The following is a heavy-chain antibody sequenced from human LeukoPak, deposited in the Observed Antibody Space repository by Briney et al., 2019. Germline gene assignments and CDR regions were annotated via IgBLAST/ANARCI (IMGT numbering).Heavy chain of an antibody. V-gene: IGHV5-51*01. D-gene: IGHD3-10*01. Sequence: GESLKISCKGSGYSFTRYWIGWVRQMPGRGLEWMGIIYPGDSDTRYSPSFQGQVTISADKSISTTYLQWRSLKASDTAMYYCARPIMVTMVRGIISPDAFDIWGQGTMVTVSS. CDR3: ARPIMVTMVRGIISPDAFDI. CDR1: GYSFTRYW. J-gene: IGHJ3*02. CDR2: IYPGDSDT.